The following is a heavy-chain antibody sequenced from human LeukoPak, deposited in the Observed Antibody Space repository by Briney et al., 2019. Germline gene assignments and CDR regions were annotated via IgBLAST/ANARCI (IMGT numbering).Heavy chain of an antibody. Sequence: SETLSLTCTVSGGSINTYYWSWIRQPPVRGLEWIGYIDYSGSSNSNPSLKSRVTISLDTSNNQFSLKLSSVTAADTAVYYCARGLRLSAAGTNFDSWGQGTLVTVSS. CDR2: IDYSGSS. J-gene: IGHJ4*02. CDR3: ARGLRLSAAGTNFDS. V-gene: IGHV4-59*01. D-gene: IGHD6-13*01. CDR1: GGSINTYY.